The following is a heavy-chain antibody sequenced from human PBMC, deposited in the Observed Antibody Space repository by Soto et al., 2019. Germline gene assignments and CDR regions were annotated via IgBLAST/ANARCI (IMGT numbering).Heavy chain of an antibody. Sequence: QVQLVQSGAEVKRPGTSVKVSCRASGYSFTEYPIYWVRRAPGQWIEWMGWINPANGNTRYSKNSQGRVTIARDTAESTAYMELISLRSEDTAVYYCGRVFFKLAVTAAYSWFAPWVQGTLVTVSS. D-gene: IGHD2-21*02. CDR3: GRVFFKLAVTAAYSWFAP. CDR1: GYSFTEYP. V-gene: IGHV1-3*01. CDR2: INPANGNT. J-gene: IGHJ5*02.